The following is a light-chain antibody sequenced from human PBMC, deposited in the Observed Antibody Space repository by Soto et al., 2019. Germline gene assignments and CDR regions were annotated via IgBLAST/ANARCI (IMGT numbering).Light chain of an antibody. V-gene: IGLV2-14*01. Sequence: QSLLTQPASLSGSPGESITLSCTGTSSDVGAYNYVSWYQQDPGKAPKLMIYDVSSRPSGVSNRFSGSKSGHTASLTISGLQAEDEADYYCSSYASSSTYVFGTGTKVTVL. CDR1: SSDVGAYNY. J-gene: IGLJ1*01. CDR3: SSYASSSTYV. CDR2: DVS.